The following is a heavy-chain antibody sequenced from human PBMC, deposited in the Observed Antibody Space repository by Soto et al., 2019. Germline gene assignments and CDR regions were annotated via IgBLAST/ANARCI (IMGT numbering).Heavy chain of an antibody. D-gene: IGHD5-12*01. Sequence: ESVGGLVQPGRSLRLSCAASGFTFDDYAMHWVRQAPGKGLEWVSGISWNSGSIGYADSVKGRFTISRDNAKNSLYLQMNSLRAEDTALYYCAKEDSGYEGYFQHWGQGTLVTVSS. CDR1: GFTFDDYA. CDR2: ISWNSGSI. CDR3: AKEDSGYEGYFQH. V-gene: IGHV3-9*01. J-gene: IGHJ1*01.